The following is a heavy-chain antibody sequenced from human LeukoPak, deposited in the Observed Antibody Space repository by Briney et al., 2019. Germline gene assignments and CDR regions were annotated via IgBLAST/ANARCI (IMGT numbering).Heavy chain of an antibody. CDR3: AKDYSESRVADVFFEY. J-gene: IGHJ4*02. CDR2: ITSGFTP. Sequence: PGGSLRLSCAASGLTFSDYAMSWFRQAPGKGPEWVSGITSGFTPHYADSVKGRFTISRDNSKNTFHLQLNSLRAEDTAVYYCAKDYSESRVADVFFEYWGQGTLVTVSS. V-gene: IGHV3-23*01. D-gene: IGHD2-15*01. CDR1: GLTFSDYA.